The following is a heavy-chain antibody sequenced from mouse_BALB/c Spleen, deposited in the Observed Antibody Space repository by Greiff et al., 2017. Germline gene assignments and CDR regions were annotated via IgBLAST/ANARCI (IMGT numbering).Heavy chain of an antibody. V-gene: IGHV5-4*02. CDR1: GFTFSDYY. CDR2: ISDGGSYT. Sequence: EVKLVESGGGLVKPGGSLKLSCAASGFTFSDYYMYWVRQTPEKRLEWVATISDGGSYTYYPDSVKGRFTISRDNAKNNLYLQMSSLKSEDTAMYYCARGPPSGGPHWYFDVWGAGTTVTVSS. CDR3: ARGPPSGGPHWYFDV. J-gene: IGHJ1*01.